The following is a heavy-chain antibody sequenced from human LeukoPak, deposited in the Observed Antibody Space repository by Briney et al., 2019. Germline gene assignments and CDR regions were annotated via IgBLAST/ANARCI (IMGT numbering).Heavy chain of an antibody. Sequence: GGSLRLSCVASGFTFSNYYMHWVRQVPGKGPVWVSRISGDGSSILYADSVKGQFTISRDNAKNSLYVQMNSLRADDSAVYYCARSSSGVYIQWGQGTLVTVSS. V-gene: IGHV3-74*01. J-gene: IGHJ4*02. D-gene: IGHD3-22*01. CDR3: ARSSSGVYIQ. CDR1: GFTFSNYY. CDR2: ISGDGSSI.